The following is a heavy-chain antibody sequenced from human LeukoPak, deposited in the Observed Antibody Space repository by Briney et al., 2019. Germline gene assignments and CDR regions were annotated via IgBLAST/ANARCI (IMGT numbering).Heavy chain of an antibody. CDR1: GFTFSSYA. D-gene: IGHD2-2*01. CDR3: AKLGVVVPACFDY. CDR2: ISGSGGNT. V-gene: IGHV3-23*01. J-gene: IGHJ4*02. Sequence: GGSLRLSCAASGFTFSSYAMSWVRQAPGKGLEWVSAISGSGGNTYYADSVKGRFTISRDNSKNTLYLQMNSLRAEDTAVYYCAKLGVVVPACFDYWGQGTLVTVSS.